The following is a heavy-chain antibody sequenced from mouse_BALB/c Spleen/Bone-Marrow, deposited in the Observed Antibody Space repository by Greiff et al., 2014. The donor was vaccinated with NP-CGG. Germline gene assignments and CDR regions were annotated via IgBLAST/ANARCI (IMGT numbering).Heavy chain of an antibody. Sequence: EVKLQQSGPELVKPGASVKMSCKASGYTFTSYVMHWVKQKPGQGLEWIGYINPYNDGTKYNEKFKGKATLTSDKSSSTAYMEHSRLTSEESAVYCCARRCYRYDGFAYWGQGTLVTVSA. CDR2: INPYNDGT. CDR3: ARRCYRYDGFAY. J-gene: IGHJ3*01. D-gene: IGHD2-14*01. V-gene: IGHV1-14*01. CDR1: GYTFTSYV.